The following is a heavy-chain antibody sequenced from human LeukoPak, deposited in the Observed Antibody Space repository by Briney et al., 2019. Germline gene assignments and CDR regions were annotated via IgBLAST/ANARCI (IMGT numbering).Heavy chain of an antibody. V-gene: IGHV4-34*01. J-gene: IGHJ3*02. CDR2: INHSGSL. CDR3: ARITVQLWLRDDAFDI. CDR1: AGSFIGFC. D-gene: IGHD5-18*01. Sequence: PSETLSLTCAVYAGSFIGFCWSWIRQPPGKGLDSVADINHSGSLQYNLSLKSRVTISVGTSKNQSSLKLSSVTAADTAMYYCARITVQLWLRDDAFDIWGQGTLVTVSS.